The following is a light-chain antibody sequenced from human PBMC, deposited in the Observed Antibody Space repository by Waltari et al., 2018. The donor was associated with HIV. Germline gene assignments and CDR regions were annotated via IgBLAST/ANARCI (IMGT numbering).Light chain of an antibody. V-gene: IGLV1-47*01. Sequence: QSVLTQPPSASGTPGRRVTISCSGSSSNIGSKYVYWYQQLPGTAPKLLIYRNNQRPSGVPDRFSGSKSGTSASLAISGLRSEDEADYYCTAWDDSLSVWVFGGGTKLTVL. CDR1: SSNIGSKY. J-gene: IGLJ3*02. CDR2: RNN. CDR3: TAWDDSLSVWV.